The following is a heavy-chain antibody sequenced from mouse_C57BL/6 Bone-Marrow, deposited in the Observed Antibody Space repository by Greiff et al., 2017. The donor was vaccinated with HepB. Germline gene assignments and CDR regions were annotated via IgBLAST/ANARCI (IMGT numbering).Heavy chain of an antibody. D-gene: IGHD1-1*01. J-gene: IGHJ3*01. CDR3: TDYYGSSRAWFAY. CDR1: GFTFSNYW. CDR2: IRLKSDNYAT. V-gene: IGHV6-3*01. Sequence: EVKVEESGGGLVQPGGSMKLSCVASGFTFSNYWMNWVRQSPEKGLEWVAQIRLKSDNYATHYAESVKGRFTISRDDSKSSVYLQMNNLRAEDTGIYYCTDYYGSSRAWFAYWGQGTLVTVSA.